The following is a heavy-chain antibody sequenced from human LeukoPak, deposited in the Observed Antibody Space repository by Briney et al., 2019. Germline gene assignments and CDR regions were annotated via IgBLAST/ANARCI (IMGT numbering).Heavy chain of an antibody. Sequence: SETLSLTCTVSGGSISSYYWSWIRQPPGKGLEWIGYIYYSGSTNYNPSLKSRVTISEDTSKNQFSLKLSSVTAADTAVYYCARDLTYYDFWSGFGIWGQGTMVTVSS. CDR2: IYYSGST. CDR3: ARDLTYYDFWSGFGI. V-gene: IGHV4-59*01. D-gene: IGHD3-3*01. J-gene: IGHJ3*02. CDR1: GGSISSYY.